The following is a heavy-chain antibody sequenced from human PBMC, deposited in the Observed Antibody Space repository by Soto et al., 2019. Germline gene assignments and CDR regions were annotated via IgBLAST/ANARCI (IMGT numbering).Heavy chain of an antibody. CDR1: GFTFSSYA. Sequence: GGSLRLSCAASGFTFSSYAMSWVRQAPGKGLEWVSAISGSGGSTYYADSVKGRFTISRDNSKNTLYLQMNSLRAEDTAVYYCAKVGALLPGYYMDVWGKGTTVTVSS. D-gene: IGHD3-10*01. V-gene: IGHV3-23*01. CDR3: AKVGALLPGYYMDV. CDR2: ISGSGGST. J-gene: IGHJ6*03.